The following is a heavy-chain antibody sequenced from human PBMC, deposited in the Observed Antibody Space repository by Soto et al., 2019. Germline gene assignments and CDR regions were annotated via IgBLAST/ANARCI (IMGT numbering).Heavy chain of an antibody. CDR1: GGSFSGYY. CDR2: INHSGST. D-gene: IGHD2-15*01. J-gene: IGHJ3*02. CDR3: ARGFPICGSGGSCYHGGRAFDI. Sequence: SETLSLTCAVYGGSFSGYYWSWIRQPPGKGLEWIGEINHSGSTNYNPSLKSRVTISVDTSKNQFSLKLSSVTAADTAVYYCARGFPICGSGGSCYHGGRAFDIWGQGTMVTVSS. V-gene: IGHV4-34*01.